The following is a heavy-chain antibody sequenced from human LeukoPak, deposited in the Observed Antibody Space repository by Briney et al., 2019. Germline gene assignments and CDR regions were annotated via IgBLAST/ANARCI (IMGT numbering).Heavy chain of an antibody. J-gene: IGHJ4*02. CDR3: ATRYDSSGYYYINY. CDR2: IHHSGKA. Sequence: SGTLSLTCAVSGGSISSSNWWSWGRQSPGKGLEWIGEIHHSGKANYNPSLTRRRTISLDKTKRKFSLKVPSVTAADTAVYYCATRYDSSGYYYINYWGQGTLVTVSS. D-gene: IGHD3-22*01. CDR1: GGSISSSNW. V-gene: IGHV4-4*02.